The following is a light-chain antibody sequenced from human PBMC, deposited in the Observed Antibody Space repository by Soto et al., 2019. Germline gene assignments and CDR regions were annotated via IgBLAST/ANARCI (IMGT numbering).Light chain of an antibody. CDR2: TNS. CDR3: AAWDDSLNGPV. CDR1: SANIASNT. Sequence: HSGLTQPPSASGTPGQRVTSSWSGSSANIASNTINWYQQLPGTAPKLVIYTNSQRPSGVPDRFSGSKSGTSASLAISGLQSEDETDYYCAAWDDSLNGPVFGGGTKVTVL. V-gene: IGLV1-44*01. J-gene: IGLJ2*01.